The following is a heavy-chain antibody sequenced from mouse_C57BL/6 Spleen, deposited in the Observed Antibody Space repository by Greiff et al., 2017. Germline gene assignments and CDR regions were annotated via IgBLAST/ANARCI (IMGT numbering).Heavy chain of an antibody. CDR1: GYTFTSYW. J-gene: IGHJ2*01. Sequence: QVQLQQPGAELVRPGSSVKLSCKASGYTFTSYWMDWVKQRPGQGLEWIGNIYPSDSETHYNQKFKDKATLTVEKSSSTAYMQLSSLTSEDAAVYYCARWRVDDGYRRDFDYWGQGTTRTVSS. D-gene: IGHD2-3*01. CDR3: ARWRVDDGYRRDFDY. CDR2: IYPSDSET. V-gene: IGHV1-61*01.